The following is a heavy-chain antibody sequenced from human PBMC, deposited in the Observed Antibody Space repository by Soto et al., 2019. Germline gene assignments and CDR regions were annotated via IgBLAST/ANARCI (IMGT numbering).Heavy chain of an antibody. Sequence: YLNLSGSGCGDHVTSYWDGRDDQMPGKGLEGMGIIYPGDSDTRYSPSFQGQVTISADKSISTAYLQWSSLKASDTAMYYCATTGGYSYGLDYWGQGTLVTVSS. CDR1: GDHVTSYW. D-gene: IGHD5-18*01. CDR3: ATTGGYSYGLDY. J-gene: IGHJ4*02. CDR2: IYPGDSDT. V-gene: IGHV5-51*07.